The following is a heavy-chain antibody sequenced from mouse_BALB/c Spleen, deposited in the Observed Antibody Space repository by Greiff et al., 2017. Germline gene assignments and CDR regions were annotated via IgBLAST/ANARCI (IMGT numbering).Heavy chain of an antibody. Sequence: VQRVESGPGLVQPSQSLSITCTVSGFSLTSYGVHWVRQSPGKGLEWLGVIWSGGSTDYNAAFISRLSISKDNSKSQVFFKMNSLQANDTAIYYCARTLYGNLYYYAMDYWGQGTSVTVSS. CDR1: GFSLTSYG. V-gene: IGHV2-2*02. CDR2: IWSGGST. CDR3: ARTLYGNLYYYAMDY. D-gene: IGHD2-1*01. J-gene: IGHJ4*01.